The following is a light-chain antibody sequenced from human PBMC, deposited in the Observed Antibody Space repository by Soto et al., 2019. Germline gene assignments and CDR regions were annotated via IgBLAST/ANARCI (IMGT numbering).Light chain of an antibody. Sequence: QSVLTQPPSASGSPGQSVTISCTGTSSDVGGYSSVAWFQHHPGKAPKLMIYEVSKRPSGVPDRFSGSKSGNTASLTVSGRQAEDEADDYCISYAGSNNYVFGTGTKLTVL. J-gene: IGLJ1*01. CDR1: SSDVGGYSS. CDR2: EVS. V-gene: IGLV2-8*01. CDR3: ISYAGSNNYV.